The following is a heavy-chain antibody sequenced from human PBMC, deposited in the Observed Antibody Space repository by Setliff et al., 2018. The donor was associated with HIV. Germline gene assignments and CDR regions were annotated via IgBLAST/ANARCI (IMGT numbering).Heavy chain of an antibody. D-gene: IGHD5-18*01. Sequence: PGGSLRLSCAASGLTFSSYTMNWVRQAPGKVLEWVSSISSSSYYIYYADSVKGRFTISRDNAKNSLFLQMNSLRAEDTAVYYCASIELAAMVPVDYWGQGTLVTVSS. CDR1: GLTFSSYT. CDR2: ISSSSYYI. J-gene: IGHJ4*02. V-gene: IGHV3-21*01. CDR3: ASIELAAMVPVDY.